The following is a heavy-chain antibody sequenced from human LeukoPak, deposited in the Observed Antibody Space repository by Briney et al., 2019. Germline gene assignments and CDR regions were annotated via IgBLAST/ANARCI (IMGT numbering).Heavy chain of an antibody. V-gene: IGHV4-30-2*01. CDR1: GGSISSGGYS. D-gene: IGHD3-22*01. J-gene: IGHJ4*02. CDR2: IYHSGST. CDR3: ARVDSSGYHFDY. Sequence: SETLSLTWAVSGGSISSGGYSWSWIRQPPGKGLEWIGYIYHSGSTYYNPSLKSRVTISVDRSKNQFSLKLSSVTAADTAVYYCARVDSSGYHFDYWGQGTLVTVSS.